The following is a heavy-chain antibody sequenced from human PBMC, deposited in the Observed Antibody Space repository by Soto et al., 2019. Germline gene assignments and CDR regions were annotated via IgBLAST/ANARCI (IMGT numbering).Heavy chain of an antibody. CDR3: AKDWDDSSGSYYFSGGFDY. Sequence: PGGSLRLSCAASGFTFSAYVMSWVRQAPGKGLEWVSAISGSGNSTYYGDSVKGRFTISRDNSKNTLYLQMNSLRAEDTAVFYCAKDWDDSSGSYYFSGGFDYWGQGSLVTSPQ. CDR1: GFTFSAYV. V-gene: IGHV3-23*01. CDR2: ISGSGNST. D-gene: IGHD3-22*01. J-gene: IGHJ4*02.